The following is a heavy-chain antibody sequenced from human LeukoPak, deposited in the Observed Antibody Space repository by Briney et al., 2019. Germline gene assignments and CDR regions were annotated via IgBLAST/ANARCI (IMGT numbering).Heavy chain of an antibody. V-gene: IGHV4-34*01. CDR1: GGSFSGYY. D-gene: IGHD3-22*01. Sequence: SETLSLTCAVYGGSFSGYYWSWIRQPPGKGLEWIGEINHSGSTNYNPSLKSRVTISVDRSKNQFSLKLSSVTAADTAVYYCATAGDYYDSQGAFDIWGQGTMVTVSS. J-gene: IGHJ3*02. CDR3: ATAGDYYDSQGAFDI. CDR2: INHSGST.